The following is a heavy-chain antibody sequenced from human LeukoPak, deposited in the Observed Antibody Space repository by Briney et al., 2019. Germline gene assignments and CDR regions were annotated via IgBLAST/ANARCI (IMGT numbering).Heavy chain of an antibody. V-gene: IGHV1-69*01. D-gene: IGHD2-15*01. J-gene: IGHJ6*04. CDR3: ARLLLLAPFHQYYYGMDV. Sequence: SVKVSCKASGGTFSSYAISWVRQAPGQGLEWMGGTIPIFGTANYAQKFQGRVTITADESTSTAYMELSSLRSEDTAVYYCARLLLLAPFHQYYYGMDVWGKGTTVTVSS. CDR2: TIPIFGTA. CDR1: GGTFSSYA.